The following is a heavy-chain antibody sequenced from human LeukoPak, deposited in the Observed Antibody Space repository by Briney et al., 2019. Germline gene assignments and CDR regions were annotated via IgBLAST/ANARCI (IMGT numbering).Heavy chain of an antibody. CDR2: ISSSGSTI. CDR1: GFTFSDYY. V-gene: IGHV3-11*01. CDR3: ARDRVFPPDAFDI. J-gene: IGHJ3*02. D-gene: IGHD2-21*01. Sequence: GGSLRLSCAASGFTFSDYYMSWIRQAPGKGLEWVSYISSSGSTIYYADSVKGRFTISRDNAKNSLYLQMNSLRAEDTAVYYCARDRVFPPDAFDIWGQGTMVTVSS.